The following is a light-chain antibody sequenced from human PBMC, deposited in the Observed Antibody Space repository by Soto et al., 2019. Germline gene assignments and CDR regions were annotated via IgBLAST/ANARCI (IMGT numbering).Light chain of an antibody. CDR1: SSDVGSYNL. Sequence: QSSLTQPASVSGSPGQSITISCTGTSSDVGSYNLVSWYQQHPGKAPKLMIYEGSKRPSGVSNRFSGSKSGNTASLTISGLQAEDEADYYCCSYAGSSTSGVVLGTGTKLTVL. J-gene: IGLJ1*01. CDR2: EGS. V-gene: IGLV2-23*01. CDR3: CSYAGSSTSGVV.